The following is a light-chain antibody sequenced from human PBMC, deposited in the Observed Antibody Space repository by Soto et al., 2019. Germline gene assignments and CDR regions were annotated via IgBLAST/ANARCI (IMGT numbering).Light chain of an antibody. V-gene: IGKV3-11*01. CDR3: QQRRSWPIT. Sequence: EIVLTQSPATLSLSPGERATLSCRASQSVDSYLAWYQQKPGQAPRLLIYDASNRATGIPARFSGSGSETGFTLTISSLEPEDFAVYYCQQRRSWPITFGQGTRREIK. CDR1: QSVDSY. CDR2: DAS. J-gene: IGKJ5*01.